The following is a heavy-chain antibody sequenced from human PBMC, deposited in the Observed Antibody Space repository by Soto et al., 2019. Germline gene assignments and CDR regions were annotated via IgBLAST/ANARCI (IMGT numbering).Heavy chain of an antibody. Sequence: QITLKESGPTLVKPTQTLTLTCTLSGFSLSTSGVGVGWIRQPPGKALEWLALIYWDDDKRYSPFLKSRLTINKDTSKNQVVPTLTNMDPVDTATYYCAHKGDGYRGFKYWGQGTLVTVSS. CDR2: IYWDDDK. CDR3: AHKGDGYRGFKY. CDR1: GFSLSTSGVG. V-gene: IGHV2-5*02. J-gene: IGHJ4*02. D-gene: IGHD5-12*01.